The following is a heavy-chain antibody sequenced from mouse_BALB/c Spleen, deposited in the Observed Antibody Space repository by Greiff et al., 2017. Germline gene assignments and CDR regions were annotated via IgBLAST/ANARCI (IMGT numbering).Heavy chain of an antibody. D-gene: IGHD2-14*01. CDR1: GYTFTSYY. J-gene: IGHJ2*01. CDR2: INPSNGGT. CDR3: TRGYGHY. Sequence: QVQLKQSGADLVKPGASVKLSCKASGYTFTSYYMYWVKQRPGQGLEWIGEINPSNGGTNFNEKFKSKATLTVDKSSSTAYMQLSSLTSEDSAVYYCTRGYGHYWGQGTTLTVSS. V-gene: IGHV1S81*02.